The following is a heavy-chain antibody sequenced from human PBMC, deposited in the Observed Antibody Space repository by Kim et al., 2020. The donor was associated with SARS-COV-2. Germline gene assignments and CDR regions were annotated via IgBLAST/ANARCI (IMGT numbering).Heavy chain of an antibody. V-gene: IGHV3-48*03. Sequence: GGSLRLSCAASGFTFSSYEMNWVRQAPGKGLEWVSYISSSGSTIYYADSVKGRFTISRDNAKNSLYLQMNSLRAEDTAVYYCARDRPGLFVSPLLDYWGQRTLVTVSS. CDR2: ISSSGSTI. CDR3: ARDRPGLFVSPLLDY. J-gene: IGHJ4*02. CDR1: GFTFSSYE. D-gene: IGHD2-21*01.